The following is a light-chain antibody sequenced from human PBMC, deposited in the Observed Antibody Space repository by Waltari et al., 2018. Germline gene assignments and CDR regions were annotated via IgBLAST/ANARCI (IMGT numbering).Light chain of an antibody. CDR2: EVS. Sequence: QSALTQPASVSGSPGQSITISCSGTSGDVATSNYVPWYQQLPGKVPKLIISEVSNRPSGVSNRFSGSKSGNTASLSISGLQAEGEGDYYCTSFTTRYTWLFGGGTKVTVL. J-gene: IGLJ3*02. CDR1: SGDVATSNY. CDR3: TSFTTRYTWL. V-gene: IGLV2-14*01.